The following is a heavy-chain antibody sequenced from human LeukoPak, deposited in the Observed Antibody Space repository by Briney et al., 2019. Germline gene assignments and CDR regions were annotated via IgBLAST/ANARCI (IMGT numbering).Heavy chain of an antibody. CDR1: GGSISSSSYY. V-gene: IGHV4-39*07. J-gene: IGHJ5*02. Sequence: SETLSLTCTVSGGSISSSSYYWGWIRQPPGKGLEWIGSIYYSGSTYYNPSLKSRVTISVDTSKNQFSLKLSSVTAADTAVYYCARDHAGFCFPWGQGTLVTVSS. CDR2: IYYSGST. CDR3: ARDHAGFCFP. D-gene: IGHD3-16*01.